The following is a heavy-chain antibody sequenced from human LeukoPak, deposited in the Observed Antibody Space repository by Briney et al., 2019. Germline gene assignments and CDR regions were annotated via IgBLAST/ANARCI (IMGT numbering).Heavy chain of an antibody. V-gene: IGHV1-2*06. CDR3: ARQYCSGGSCYAEYYFDY. D-gene: IGHD2-15*01. J-gene: IGHJ4*02. Sequence: GASGKVSCKASGYTFTGYYMHWVRQAPGQGLGWMGRINPNSGGTNYAQKFQGRVTMTRDTSISTAYMELSRLRSDDTAVYYCARQYCSGGSCYAEYYFDYWGQGTLVTVSS. CDR1: GYTFTGYY. CDR2: INPNSGGT.